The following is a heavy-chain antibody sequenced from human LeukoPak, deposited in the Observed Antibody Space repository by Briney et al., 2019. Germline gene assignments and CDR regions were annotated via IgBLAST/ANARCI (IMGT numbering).Heavy chain of an antibody. V-gene: IGHV4-61*01. CDR1: GGSVSSGSYY. J-gene: IGHJ6*02. D-gene: IGHD3-22*01. Sequence: IPSETLSLTCTVSGGSVSSGSYYWSWIRQPPGKGLEWIGYIYYSGSANYNPSLKSRVTISVDTSKNQFSLKLSSVTAADTAVYYCARDLTGENYYDSSGYYHYYYYYGMDVWGQGTTVTVSS. CDR3: ARDLTGENYYDSSGYYHYYYYYGMDV. CDR2: IYYSGSA.